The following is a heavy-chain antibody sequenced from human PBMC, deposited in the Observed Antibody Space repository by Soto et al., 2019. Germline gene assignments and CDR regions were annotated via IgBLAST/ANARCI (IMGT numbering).Heavy chain of an antibody. J-gene: IGHJ5*02. CDR2: ILYDGSNK. Sequence: GGSLRLSCAASGFTFSNYGMHWARQAPGKGLEWVAAILYDGSNKYYADSVKGRFTISRDNAKNSLYLQMNSLRDEDTAVYYCAREGEGHCISSSCLTWFDPWGQGTMVTVSS. D-gene: IGHD2-2*01. CDR3: AREGEGHCISSSCLTWFDP. CDR1: GFTFSNYG. V-gene: IGHV3-33*01.